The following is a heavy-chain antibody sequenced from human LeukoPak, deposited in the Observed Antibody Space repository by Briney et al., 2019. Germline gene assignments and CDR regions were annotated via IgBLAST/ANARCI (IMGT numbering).Heavy chain of an antibody. D-gene: IGHD3/OR15-3a*01. CDR1: GYTFTGYA. Sequence: ASVKVSCKASGYTFTGYAIHWVRQAPGQGLEWMGWINPEKRDTGYAHKFQGRVTMTSDTSISTAYMELSSLRSDDTAVYYCAKKVRGPSRPLDFWGHGTLVTVSS. J-gene: IGHJ4*01. CDR3: AKKVRGPSRPLDF. V-gene: IGHV1-2*02. CDR2: INPEKRDT.